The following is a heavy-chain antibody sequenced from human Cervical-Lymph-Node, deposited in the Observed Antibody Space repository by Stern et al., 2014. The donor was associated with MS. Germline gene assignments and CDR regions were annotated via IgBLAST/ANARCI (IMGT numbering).Heavy chain of an antibody. CDR3: ARAKNLSGYSSSFAY. CDR2: IIPSFTAA. Sequence: VQLVESGAEVKKPGSSVKVSCKASGGTFSRYAISWVRQAPGQGLEWMGGIIPSFTAANYAQNFQGRVTITADEFTSTVYMELSSLRSEDTAVYYCARAKNLSGYSSSFAYWGQGTLVTVSA. J-gene: IGHJ4*02. CDR1: GGTFSRYA. V-gene: IGHV1-69*01. D-gene: IGHD6-13*01.